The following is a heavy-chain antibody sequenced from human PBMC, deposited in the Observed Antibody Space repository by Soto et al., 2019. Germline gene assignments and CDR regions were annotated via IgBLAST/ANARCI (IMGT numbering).Heavy chain of an antibody. Sequence: SETLSLTCTVSGGSISSGGYYWSWIRQHPGKGLEWIGYIYYTGSTYYNPSPKSRVTISVDTSKSQFSLRLSSVTAADTAVYFCARDGRADGFFQHWGQGALVTVSS. V-gene: IGHV4-31*03. J-gene: IGHJ1*01. CDR3: ARDGRADGFFQH. CDR2: IYYTGST. CDR1: GGSISSGGYY.